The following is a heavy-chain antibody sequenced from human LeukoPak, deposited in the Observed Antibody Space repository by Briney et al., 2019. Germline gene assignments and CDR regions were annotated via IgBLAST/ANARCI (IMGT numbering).Heavy chain of an antibody. Sequence: PSETLSLTCTVSGDSITSYDWSWIRQPPGKGLEWIGYIYYSGSTNYNPSLKSRVTISGDTSKNQFSLKLSSVTAADTAVYYCARQGPDAFFDYWGQGTLVTVSS. CDR3: ARQGPDAFFDY. CDR1: GDSITSYD. V-gene: IGHV4-59*08. CDR2: IYYSGST. J-gene: IGHJ4*02.